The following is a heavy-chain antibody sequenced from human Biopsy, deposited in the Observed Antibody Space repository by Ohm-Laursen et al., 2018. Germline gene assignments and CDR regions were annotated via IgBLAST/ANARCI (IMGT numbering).Heavy chain of an antibody. V-gene: IGHV3-33*02. CDR1: GFTFSNYG. CDR2: IWYDGSNK. D-gene: IGHD5/OR15-5a*01. CDR3: ARDQSGLRGINWYFDL. J-gene: IGHJ2*01. Sequence: RSLRLSCAASGFTFSNYGMHWVRQAPGKGLEWVALIWYDGSNKNSEDSAKGRFTVSRDNSKNTLFLQMNNLRAEDTAVYYCARDQSGLRGINWYFDLWGRGTLVTVSS.